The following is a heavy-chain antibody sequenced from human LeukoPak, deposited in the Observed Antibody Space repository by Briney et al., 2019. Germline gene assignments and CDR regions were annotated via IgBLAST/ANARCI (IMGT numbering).Heavy chain of an antibody. Sequence: SETLSLTCTVSGGSISSADYSWSWIRQPPGKGLEWIGYIYYSGNTYYNPSLKSRVTISVDTSKNQFSLKPSAVTAADTAVYYCARDGWYARAYFDYWGQGTLVTVSS. CDR2: IYYSGNT. D-gene: IGHD6-19*01. CDR3: ARDGWYARAYFDY. V-gene: IGHV4-30-4*01. CDR1: GGSISSADYS. J-gene: IGHJ4*02.